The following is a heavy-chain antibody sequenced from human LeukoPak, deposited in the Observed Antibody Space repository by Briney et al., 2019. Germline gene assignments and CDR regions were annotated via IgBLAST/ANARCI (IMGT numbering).Heavy chain of an antibody. CDR3: ARERIAVAGEFDY. CDR1: GFTFSSYG. Sequence: GRSLRLSCAASGFTFSSYGMHWVRQAPGKGLEWVAVIWCDGGNKYYADSVKGRFTISRDNSKNTLYLQMNSLRAEDTAVYYCARERIAVAGEFDYWGQGTLVTVSS. V-gene: IGHV3-33*01. CDR2: IWCDGGNK. J-gene: IGHJ4*02. D-gene: IGHD6-19*01.